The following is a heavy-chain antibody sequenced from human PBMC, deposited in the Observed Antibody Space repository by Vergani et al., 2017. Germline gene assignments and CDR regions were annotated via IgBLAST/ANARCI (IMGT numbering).Heavy chain of an antibody. CDR2: IRYDGSNK. Sequence: QVQLVESGGGVVQPGGSLRLSCAASGFTFSSYGMHWVRQAPGKGLEWVAFIRYDGSNKYYADSVKGRFTISRDNSKNTLYLQMNSLRAEDTAVYYCASTYYDFWGGSTQNYYYGMDVWGQGTTVTVSS. CDR1: GFTFSSYG. CDR3: ASTYYDFWGGSTQNYYYGMDV. J-gene: IGHJ6*02. V-gene: IGHV3-30*02. D-gene: IGHD3-3*01.